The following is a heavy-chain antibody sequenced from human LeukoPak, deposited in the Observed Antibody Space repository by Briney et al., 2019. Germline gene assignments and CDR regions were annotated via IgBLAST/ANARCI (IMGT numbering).Heavy chain of an antibody. CDR2: ISSSGSTI. D-gene: IGHD5-12*01. CDR3: AKDRSAGYSGYDSEFDF. Sequence: GGSLRLSCAASGFTFSDYYMSWIRQAPGKGLEWVSYISSSGSTIYYADSVKGRFTISRDNAKNSLYLQMNSLRAEDTAVYYCAKDRSAGYSGYDSEFDFWGQGTLVTVSS. J-gene: IGHJ4*02. V-gene: IGHV3-11*01. CDR1: GFTFSDYY.